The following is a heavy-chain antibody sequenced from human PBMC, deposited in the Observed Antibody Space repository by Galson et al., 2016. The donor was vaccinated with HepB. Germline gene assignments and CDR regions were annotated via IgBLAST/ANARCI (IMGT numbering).Heavy chain of an antibody. CDR2: INPYSGGT. CDR3: ARRLIERAFDI. V-gene: IGHV1-2*02. CDR1: GYTFTGYY. D-gene: IGHD2-8*01. Sequence: SVKVSCKASGYTFTGYYMHWVRQAPGQGLEWMGWINPYSGGTHYAQKFQGRVTMSRDTSISTVYMELSSLRSDDTAVYYCARRLIERAFDIWGQGTLVTVSS. J-gene: IGHJ3*02.